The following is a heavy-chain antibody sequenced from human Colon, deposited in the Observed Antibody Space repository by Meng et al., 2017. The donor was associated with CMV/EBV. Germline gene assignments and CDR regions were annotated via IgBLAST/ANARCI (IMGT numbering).Heavy chain of an antibody. Sequence: ACINSFRSSPRPPLEGVDRIRCISYGGTTDHAAPVKGRFTISRDDSKNPLSLELSSVTAADTGVYYCATGPSHKPYNWYAPWGQGTLVTVSS. J-gene: IGHJ5*02. CDR2: IRCISYGGTT. CDR1: AC. V-gene: IGHV3-15*07. CDR3: ATGPSHKPYNWYAP.